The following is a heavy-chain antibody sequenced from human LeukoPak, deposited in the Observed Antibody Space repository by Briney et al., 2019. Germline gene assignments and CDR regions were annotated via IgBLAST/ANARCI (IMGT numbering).Heavy chain of an antibody. Sequence: ASVKVSCKASGYTFTSHDINWVRQATGQGLEWVGWMSPNSGNTGYAQKFQGRVTITTDTSISTAYMELSGLTSEDTAVYYCARELRRDDIWGQGTLVTVSS. CDR3: ARELRRDDI. J-gene: IGHJ3*02. D-gene: IGHD6-25*01. V-gene: IGHV1-8*03. CDR1: GYTFTSHD. CDR2: MSPNSGNT.